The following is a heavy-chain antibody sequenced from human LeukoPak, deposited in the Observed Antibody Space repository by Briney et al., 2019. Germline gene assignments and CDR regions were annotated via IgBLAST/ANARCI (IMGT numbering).Heavy chain of an antibody. Sequence: ASVKVSCKASGYTFTGYYMHWVRQAPGQGLEWMGWINPNSGGTNYAQKFQGRVTMTRDTSISTAYMELSRLRSDDTAVYYCASTEYSSSSEFDPWGQGTLVTVSS. CDR2: INPNSGGT. V-gene: IGHV1-2*02. CDR1: GYTFTGYY. CDR3: ASTEYSSSSEFDP. J-gene: IGHJ5*02. D-gene: IGHD6-6*01.